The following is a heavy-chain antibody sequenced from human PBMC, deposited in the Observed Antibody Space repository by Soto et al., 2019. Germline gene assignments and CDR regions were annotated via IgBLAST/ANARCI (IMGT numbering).Heavy chain of an antibody. V-gene: IGHV3-30-3*01. D-gene: IGHD3-10*01. CDR2: ISYDGSNK. J-gene: IGHJ5*02. CDR3: ARDGLKWWDGSGSYYRGDNWFDP. Sequence: GGSLRLSCAASGFTFSSYAMHWVRQAPGKGLEWVAVISYDGSNKYYADSVKGRFTISRDNSKNTLYLQMNSLRAEDTAVYYCARDGLKWWDGSGSYYRGDNWFDPWGQGTLVTVSS. CDR1: GFTFSSYA.